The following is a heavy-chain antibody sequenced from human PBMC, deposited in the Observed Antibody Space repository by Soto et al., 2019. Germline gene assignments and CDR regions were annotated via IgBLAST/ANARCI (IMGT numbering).Heavy chain of an antibody. CDR3: ARQRRYYYDSSGYPDY. V-gene: IGHV4-39*01. CDR1: GGSISSSSYY. Sequence: SETLSLTCTVSGGSISSSSYYWGWIRQPPGKGLEWIGSIYYTGSTYYNPPLKSRVTISVDTSKNQFSLKLSSVTAADTAVYYCARQRRYYYDSSGYPDYWGQGTLVPSPQ. J-gene: IGHJ4*02. D-gene: IGHD3-22*01. CDR2: IYYTGST.